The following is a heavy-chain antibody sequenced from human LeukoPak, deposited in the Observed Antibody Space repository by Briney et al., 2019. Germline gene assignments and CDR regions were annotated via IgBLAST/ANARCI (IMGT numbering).Heavy chain of an antibody. CDR1: GFTFDDYG. D-gene: IGHD3-10*01. V-gene: IGHV3-20*04. J-gene: IGHJ6*03. CDR3: ARDRGFGERYYYYYYMDG. CDR2: INWNGGST. Sequence: RSGGSLRLSCAASGFTFDDYGMSWVRHAPGKGLEWVSGINWNGGSTGYADSVKGRFTISRDNAKNSLYLQMNSLRAEDTALYYCARDRGFGERYYYYYYMDGWGKGTTVTASS.